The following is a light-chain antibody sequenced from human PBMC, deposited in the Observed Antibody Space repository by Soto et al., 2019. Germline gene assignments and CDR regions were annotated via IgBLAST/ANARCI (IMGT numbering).Light chain of an antibody. Sequence: QSALTQPPSASGSPGQSVTISCTGTSSDVGAYNYVSWYQQHPGKAPKLLLYQVTKRPSGVPDRFSASKSGNTASLTVSGLQAEDEADYYCSSKAGNTFYVFGPGTKVIVL. CDR3: SSKAGNTFYV. J-gene: IGLJ1*01. CDR1: SSDVGAYNY. V-gene: IGLV2-8*01. CDR2: QVT.